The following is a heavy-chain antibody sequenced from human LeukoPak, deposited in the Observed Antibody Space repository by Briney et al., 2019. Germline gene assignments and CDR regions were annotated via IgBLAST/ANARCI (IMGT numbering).Heavy chain of an antibody. CDR2: INPYSGGT. V-gene: IGHV1-2*02. CDR1: GYIFPNFY. J-gene: IGHJ4*02. Sequence: GASVKVSCKASGYIFPNFYMHWVRQAPGQGLEWMGWINPYSGGTEYPQRFQGRVTLTRDTSISTACMELTRLTSDDTAIYYCARGYQFGGIIYFDYWGQGALVTVSS. CDR3: ARGYQFGGIIYFDY. D-gene: IGHD2-2*01.